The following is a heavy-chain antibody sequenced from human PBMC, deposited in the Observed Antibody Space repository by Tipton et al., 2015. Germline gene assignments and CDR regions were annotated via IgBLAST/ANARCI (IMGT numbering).Heavy chain of an antibody. V-gene: IGHV4-61*01. J-gene: IGHJ5*02. CDR2: IFHSGST. CDR1: GGSVTSNNYF. D-gene: IGHD3-22*01. CDR3: ARGGAGYYYDSVGYLS. Sequence: TLSLTCSVSGGSVTSNNYFWSWLRQPPGKGLEWIGYIFHSGSTSYNPSLRSRVFISIDTSKNQFSLKLNSVTAADTAVYCCARGGAGYYYDSVGYLSWGQGTLVTVSS.